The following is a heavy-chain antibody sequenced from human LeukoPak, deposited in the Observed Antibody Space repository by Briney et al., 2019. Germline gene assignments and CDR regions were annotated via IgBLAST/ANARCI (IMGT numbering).Heavy chain of an antibody. V-gene: IGHV3-48*03. CDR3: AREVYGSGSFDMDV. J-gene: IGHJ6*03. Sequence: GGSLRLSCTASGFIFSTHEMNWVRQAPGKGLEWVSYFSSSGSTMYYADSMKGRFSISRDNAKNSLYLQMNSLRAEDTAVYYCAREVYGSGSFDMDVWGKGTTVIVSS. D-gene: IGHD3-10*01. CDR1: GFIFSTHE. CDR2: FSSSGSTM.